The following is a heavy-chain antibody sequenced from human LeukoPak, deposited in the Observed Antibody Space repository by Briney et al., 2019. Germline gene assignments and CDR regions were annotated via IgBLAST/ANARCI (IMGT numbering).Heavy chain of an antibody. CDR2: ISRRGSTI. V-gene: IGHV3-48*03. CDR1: GFSFSSYE. D-gene: IGHD6-13*01. J-gene: IGHJ4*02. Sequence: PGGSLRLSCAASGFSFSSYEMNWVRQAPGKGLEWVSYISRRGSTIYYADSVKGRFTISRDNSKSTLYLQTNSLRAEDTAVYYCAKELSAGTGGGWEDYFDYWGQGTPVTVSA. CDR3: AKELSAGTGGGWEDYFDY.